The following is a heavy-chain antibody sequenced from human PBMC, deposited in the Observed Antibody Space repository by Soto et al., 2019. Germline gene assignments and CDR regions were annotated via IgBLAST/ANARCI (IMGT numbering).Heavy chain of an antibody. CDR2: IYYSGST. CDR1: GGSISSYY. D-gene: IGHD2-2*02. CDR3: AGTSGTFYTPIDY. J-gene: IGHJ4*02. Sequence: SETLSLTCTVSGGSISSYYWSWIRQPPGKGLEWIGYIYYSGSTNYNPSLKSRVTISVDTSKNQFSLKLSSVTAADTAVYYCAGTSGTFYTPIDYWGKGTLVTVSS. V-gene: IGHV4-59*08.